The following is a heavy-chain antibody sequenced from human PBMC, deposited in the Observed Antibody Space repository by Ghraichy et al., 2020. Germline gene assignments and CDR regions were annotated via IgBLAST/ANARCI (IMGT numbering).Heavy chain of an antibody. D-gene: IGHD6-19*01. CDR2: ISGSRTLI. CDR1: GFNFNDYY. Sequence: GESLNISCAASGFNFNDYYMSWVRQAPGKGLEWISYISGSRTLINYVDSVKGRFTISRDNVKKSLYLQMNSLRADDTAIYYCVRFNDGWYYFDDWGQGTLVTVSS. CDR3: VRFNDGWYYFDD. J-gene: IGHJ4*02. V-gene: IGHV3-11*03.